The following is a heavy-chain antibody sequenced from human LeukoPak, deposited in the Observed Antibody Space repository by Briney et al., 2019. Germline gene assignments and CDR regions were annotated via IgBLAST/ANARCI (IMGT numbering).Heavy chain of an antibody. J-gene: IGHJ4*02. CDR3: TRDVIAGAQRD. CDR2: IYYSGNT. V-gene: IGHV4-59*01. D-gene: IGHD6-13*01. CDR1: GGSISSYY. Sequence: KSSETLSLTCIVSGGSISSYYWSWIRQPPGKGLEWIAYIYYSGNTNYNPSLKSRVTISVDTSKSQFSLKLSSVTAADTAIYYCTRDVIAGAQRDWGQGTLVTVSS.